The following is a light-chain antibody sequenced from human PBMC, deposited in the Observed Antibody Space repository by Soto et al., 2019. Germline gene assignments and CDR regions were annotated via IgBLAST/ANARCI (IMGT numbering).Light chain of an antibody. CDR1: QSVYNN. Sequence: EIVMTQSPATLSVSPEERATLSCRASQSVYNNLAWYQQKPGQPPRLLIYSASTRATGIPARFSGSGSGTEFTLTISSLQSEDFAVYYCQHYNNWSITFGQGTRLEIK. CDR2: SAS. V-gene: IGKV3-15*01. CDR3: QHYNNWSIT. J-gene: IGKJ5*01.